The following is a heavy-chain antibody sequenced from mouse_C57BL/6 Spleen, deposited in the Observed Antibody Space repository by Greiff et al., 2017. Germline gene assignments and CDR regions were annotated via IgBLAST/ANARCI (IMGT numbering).Heavy chain of an antibody. Sequence: QVQLQQSDAELVKPGASVKISCKVSGYTFTDHTIHWMTQGPEQGQEWIGYIYPRDGSTMYNEKFKGKATLTADKSSSTAYMQLNSLTSEDSAVYFCARARPSGGAMGYWGQGTSVTVSS. CDR1: GYTFTDHT. J-gene: IGHJ4*01. V-gene: IGHV1-78*01. D-gene: IGHD2-10*02. CDR2: IYPRDGST. CDR3: ARARPSGGAMGY.